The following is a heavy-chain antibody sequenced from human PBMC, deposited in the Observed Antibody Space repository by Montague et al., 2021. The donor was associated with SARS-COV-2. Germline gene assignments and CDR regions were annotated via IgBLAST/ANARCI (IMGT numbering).Heavy chain of an antibody. V-gene: IGHV3-53*04. CDR3: ARGPFDWNYLDYYYYMDV. Sequence: SLRLSCAASGFTVSSNYLSWVRQAPGKGLEWVSVHYSGGSTYYAYSVXXLFTISRHNSKDTLYLQMNSLRAEDTAVYYCARGPFDWNYLDYYYYMDVWGKGTTVTVSS. CDR2: HYSGGST. J-gene: IGHJ6*03. CDR1: GFTVSSNY. D-gene: IGHD1-7*01.